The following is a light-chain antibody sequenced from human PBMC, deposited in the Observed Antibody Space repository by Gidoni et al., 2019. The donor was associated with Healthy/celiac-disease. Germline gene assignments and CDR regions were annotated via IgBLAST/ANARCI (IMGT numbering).Light chain of an antibody. J-gene: IGKJ4*01. CDR2: AAS. CDR1: QIISSY. CDR3: QQSYSTPLT. Sequence: DIEMTQSTSSLSASVGDRVTITCRASQIISSYLNWYQQKPGKAPKLLIYAASSLQSGVPSRFSGSGSGTDFTLTISSLQPEDFATYSCQQSYSTPLTFGRGTKVEIK. V-gene: IGKV1-39*01.